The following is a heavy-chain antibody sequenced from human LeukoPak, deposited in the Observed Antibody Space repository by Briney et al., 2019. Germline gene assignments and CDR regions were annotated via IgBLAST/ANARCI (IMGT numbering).Heavy chain of an antibody. V-gene: IGHV3-23*01. D-gene: IGHD4-17*01. CDR1: GLTFSSYA. J-gene: IGHJ5*02. CDR3: AKLWGTTVTTSAQA. Sequence: GGSLRLSCAASGLTFSSYAMSWVRQAPGKGLEWVSAISGSGGSTYYADSVKGRFTISRDNSKNTLYLQMNSLRAEDTAVYYCAKLWGTTVTTSAQAWGQGTLVTVSS. CDR2: ISGSGGST.